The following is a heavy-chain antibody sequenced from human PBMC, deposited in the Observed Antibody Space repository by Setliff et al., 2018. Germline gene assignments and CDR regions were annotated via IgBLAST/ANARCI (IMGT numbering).Heavy chain of an antibody. CDR1: GYTFSNYG. CDR3: SRLVRFCTKISCQRLLGDDY. V-gene: IGHV1-18*01. CDR2: ISAYSGNT. Sequence: ASVKVSCKASGYTFSNYGITWVRQAPGQGLERMGWISAYSGNTKYAQKLQGRVTMTTDTSTSTAYLEFKSLRSDDTAIYYCSRLVRFCTKISCQRLLGDDYWGQGALVTVSS. J-gene: IGHJ4*02. D-gene: IGHD2-2*01.